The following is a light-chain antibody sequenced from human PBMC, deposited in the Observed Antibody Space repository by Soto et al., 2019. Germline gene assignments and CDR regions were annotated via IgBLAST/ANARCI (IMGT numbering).Light chain of an antibody. V-gene: IGLV2-14*01. CDR3: SSYTSSSTRV. CDR1: SSDVGGYNY. J-gene: IGLJ1*01. CDR2: EVS. Sequence: QSVLTQPASVSGSPGQSITISCTGTSSDVGGYNYVSWYQQHPGKALKLMIYEVSNRPSGVSNRFSGSKSGNTASLTISGLQAEDEGDYYCSSYTSSSTRVFGTGTKVTVL.